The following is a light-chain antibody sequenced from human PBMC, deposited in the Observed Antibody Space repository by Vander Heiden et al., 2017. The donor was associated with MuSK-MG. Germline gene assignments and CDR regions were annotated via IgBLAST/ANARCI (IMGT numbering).Light chain of an antibody. CDR1: SLRSYY. CDR2: GKN. CDR3: NSRDSSGKHIWV. V-gene: IGLV3-19*01. Sequence: SSALTQHPAVSVALGQTVRITCQGDSLRSYYASWYQQKPGPAPVLVIYGKNNRPSGIPDRFSGSRAGNTASLTITGAQAEDEADDYWNSRDSSGKHIWVFGGGTKLTVL. J-gene: IGLJ3*02.